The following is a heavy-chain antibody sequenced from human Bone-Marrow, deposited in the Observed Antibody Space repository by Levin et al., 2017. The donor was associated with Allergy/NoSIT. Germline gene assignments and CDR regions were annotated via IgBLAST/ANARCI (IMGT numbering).Heavy chain of an antibody. CDR1: GFTFSSYA. CDR2: ISYDGSNK. Sequence: PGGSLRLSCAASGFTFSSYAMHWVRQAPGKGLEWVAVISYDGSNKYYADSVKGRFTISRDNSKNTLYLQMNSLRAEDTAVYYCARVVLRWYHPEKHYGMDVWGQGTTVTVSS. J-gene: IGHJ6*02. CDR3: ARVVLRWYHPEKHYGMDV. D-gene: IGHD4-23*01. V-gene: IGHV3-30*04.